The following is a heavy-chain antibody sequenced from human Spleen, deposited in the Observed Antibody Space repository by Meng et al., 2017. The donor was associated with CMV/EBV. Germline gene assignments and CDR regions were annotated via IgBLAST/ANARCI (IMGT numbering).Heavy chain of an antibody. V-gene: IGHV3-30*18. CDR1: GFTFSNYG. J-gene: IGHJ4*02. Sequence: CADSGFTFSNYGMHWVRQAPGKGLEWVAVISYDGSSKYYADSVKGRFTISRDNSKNTLSLQMDSLRAEDTAVYYCAKSHGSNFYLHDYWGQGTLVTVSS. CDR3: AKSHGSNFYLHDY. D-gene: IGHD3-22*01. CDR2: ISYDGSSK.